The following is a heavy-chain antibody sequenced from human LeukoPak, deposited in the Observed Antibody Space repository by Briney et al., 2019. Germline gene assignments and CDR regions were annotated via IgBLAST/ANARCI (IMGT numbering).Heavy chain of an antibody. D-gene: IGHD6-13*01. J-gene: IGHJ4*02. CDR1: GGTFSSYA. CDR2: IIPIFGTA. Sequence: SVKVSCKASGGTFSSYAISWVRQAPGQGLEWMGGIIPIFGTANYAQKFQGRVTITTDESTSTAYMELSSLRSEDTAVYYCATSGIWYPLYFDYWGQGTLVTVSS. V-gene: IGHV1-69*05. CDR3: ATSGIWYPLYFDY.